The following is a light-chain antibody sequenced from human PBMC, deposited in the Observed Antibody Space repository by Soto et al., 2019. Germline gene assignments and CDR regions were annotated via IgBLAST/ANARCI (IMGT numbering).Light chain of an antibody. V-gene: IGKV3-11*01. CDR1: QSVDSS. J-gene: IGKJ2*01. CDR3: QQRGA. Sequence: EVVLTQSPATLSLSPGERVTLSCRASQSVDSSLAWYQQKLGQAPRLLIYDASNRATGIPGRFSGSGSGTDFTLTISSLEPEDFAVYYCQQRGAFGQGTKVEIK. CDR2: DAS.